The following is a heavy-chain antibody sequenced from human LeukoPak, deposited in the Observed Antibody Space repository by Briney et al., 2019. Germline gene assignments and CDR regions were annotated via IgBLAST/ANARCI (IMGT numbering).Heavy chain of an antibody. CDR2: INPNSGGT. CDR1: GYTFTGYY. V-gene: IGHV1-2*04. Sequence: ASVKVSCKASGYTFTGYYMHWVRQAPGQGLEWMGWINPNSGGTNYAQKFQGWVTMTRDTSISTAYMELSRLRSDDTAVYYCARGSTVTTGEAWFDPWGQGTLVTVSS. D-gene: IGHD4-17*01. CDR3: ARGSTVTTGEAWFDP. J-gene: IGHJ5*02.